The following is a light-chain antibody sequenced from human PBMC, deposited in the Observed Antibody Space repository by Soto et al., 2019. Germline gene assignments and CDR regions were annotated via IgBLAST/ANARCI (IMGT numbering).Light chain of an antibody. CDR1: QSVSSN. Sequence: EIVMTQSPATLSVSPGERATLSCRASQSVSSNLAWYQQKPGQAHSLLIYCASTRATGIPARFSGSGSGTEFTLTISSLQSEDFAVYYCQQYNNLPLTFGQGTRLEIK. CDR2: CAS. CDR3: QQYNNLPLT. J-gene: IGKJ5*01. V-gene: IGKV3-15*01.